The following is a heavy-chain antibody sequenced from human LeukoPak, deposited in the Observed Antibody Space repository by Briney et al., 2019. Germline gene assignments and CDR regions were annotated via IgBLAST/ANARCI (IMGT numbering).Heavy chain of an antibody. J-gene: IGHJ3*02. D-gene: IGHD2-21*02. CDR2: VFHSGTT. Sequence: SETLSLTCNVSGDSLTSHFWSWIRQTPGKGLEWIGYVFHSGTTNYSPSLKNRVTISLDTSKKQLYLRLASVTAADTAVYYCARRMVTVTDAFGIWGRGTMVSVSS. CDR1: GDSLTSHF. CDR3: ARRMVTVTDAFGI. V-gene: IGHV4-59*08.